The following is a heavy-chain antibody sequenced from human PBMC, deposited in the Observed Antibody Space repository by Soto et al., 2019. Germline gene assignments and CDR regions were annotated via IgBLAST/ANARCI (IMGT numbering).Heavy chain of an antibody. CDR1: GYTFTGYH. Sequence: ASVKVSCKASGYTFTGYHIHWVRQAPGEGLEWMGWINPNTGGTNYAQKFQGRVTMTRDTSVSTVYMELSRLRSADTAVYYCARDGGTAVTTLFGYWGQGTLVTVSS. J-gene: IGHJ4*02. V-gene: IGHV1-2*02. D-gene: IGHD4-17*01. CDR3: ARDGGTAVTTLFGY. CDR2: INPNTGGT.